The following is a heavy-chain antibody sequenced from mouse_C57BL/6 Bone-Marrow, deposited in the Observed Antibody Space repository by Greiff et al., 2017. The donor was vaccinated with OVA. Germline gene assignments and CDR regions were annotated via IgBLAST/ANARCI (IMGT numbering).Heavy chain of an antibody. CDR2: LYPGAGDP. CDR3: ARWGYYYGSSFDD. J-gene: IGHJ2*01. V-gene: IGHV1-82*01. D-gene: IGHD1-1*01. Sequence: VQLQQSGPELVKPGASVKISCKASGYAFSSSWMNWVKPRPGKGLAWIGRLYPGAGDPNYNGQFKGKATLTADKSASTAYMQRSSLTSEDSAVYFCARWGYYYGSSFDDWGQGTTLTVSS. CDR1: GYAFSSSW.